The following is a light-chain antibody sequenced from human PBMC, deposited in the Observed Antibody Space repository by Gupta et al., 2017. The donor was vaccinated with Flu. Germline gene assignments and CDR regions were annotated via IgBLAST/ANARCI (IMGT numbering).Light chain of an antibody. CDR3: QHENSSSWP. J-gene: IGKJ1*01. CDR2: KAS. CDR1: KNINYW. Sequence: PSTLSASLGDRVTITCRARKNINYWLDWYQQQPGQAPKLLIYKASSGESGVPSRFSGSGSGTEFTLTISSRQSDDFAIYYCQHENSSSWPFGQGTQVEVK. V-gene: IGKV1-5*03.